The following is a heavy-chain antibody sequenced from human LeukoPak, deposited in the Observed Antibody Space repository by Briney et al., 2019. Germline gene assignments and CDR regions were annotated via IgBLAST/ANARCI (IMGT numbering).Heavy chain of an antibody. CDR3: ASDPPWANDAFDI. Sequence: GGSLRLSCAASGFTFSNYWMSWVRQAPWKGLEWVANIKQGGSNKYYADSVKGRFTISRDNAKNSLYLQMNSLRAEDTAMYYCASDPPWANDAFDIWGQGTMVTVSS. V-gene: IGHV3-7*01. CDR2: IKQGGSNK. CDR1: GFTFSNYW. J-gene: IGHJ3*02. D-gene: IGHD7-27*01.